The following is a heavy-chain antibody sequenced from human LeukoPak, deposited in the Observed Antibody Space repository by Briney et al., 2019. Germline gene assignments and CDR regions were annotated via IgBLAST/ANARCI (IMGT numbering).Heavy chain of an antibody. Sequence: GGSRQFSGQGSESRFTNFWIGGARQMPGTGLEWMGIIYPSDSETKYSPSFQGQVTISADKSISTAYLQWSSLKASDTAMYYCARSGAIAVVGSGDAFDIWGQGTMVTVSS. D-gene: IGHD6-19*01. CDR3: ARSGAIAVVGSGDAFDI. CDR1: ESRFTNFW. V-gene: IGHV5-51*01. J-gene: IGHJ3*02. CDR2: IYPSDSET.